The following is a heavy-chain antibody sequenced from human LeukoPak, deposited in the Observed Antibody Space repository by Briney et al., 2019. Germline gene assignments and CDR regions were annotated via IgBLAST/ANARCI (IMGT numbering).Heavy chain of an antibody. D-gene: IGHD6-19*01. Sequence: PGGSLRLSCAASGSTFSSYSMNWVRQAPGKGLEWVSSISSSSSYIYYADSVKGRFTISRDNAKNSLYLQMNSLRAEDTAVYYCARDGGYSSGWYDYWGQGTLVTVSS. CDR3: ARDGGYSSGWYDY. V-gene: IGHV3-21*01. CDR2: ISSSSSYI. CDR1: GSTFSSYS. J-gene: IGHJ4*02.